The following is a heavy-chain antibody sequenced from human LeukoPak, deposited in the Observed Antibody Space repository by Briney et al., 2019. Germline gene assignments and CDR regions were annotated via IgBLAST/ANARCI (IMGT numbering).Heavy chain of an antibody. Sequence: QPGRSLRLSCAASGFTFSSYGMHWVRQAPGKGLEWVALISYDGSNKYYADSVKGRFTISRDNSKNTLYLQMNSLRAEDTAVYYCAKDFHTVTTFDYWGQGTLVTLSS. CDR2: ISYDGSNK. D-gene: IGHD4-17*01. J-gene: IGHJ4*02. V-gene: IGHV3-30*18. CDR1: GFTFSSYG. CDR3: AKDFHTVTTFDY.